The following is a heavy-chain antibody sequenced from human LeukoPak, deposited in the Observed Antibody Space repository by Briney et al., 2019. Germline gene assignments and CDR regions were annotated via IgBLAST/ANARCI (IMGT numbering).Heavy chain of an antibody. CDR3: AKAPTKEEEWLLLNYFDY. D-gene: IGHD3-22*01. CDR1: GFTFSSYA. Sequence: GGSLRLSCAASGFTFSSYAMHWVRQAPGNGLEWVAVISYDGSNKYYADSVKGRFTISRDNSKNTLYLQMNSLRAEDTAVYYCAKAPTKEEEWLLLNYFDYWGQGTLVTVSS. V-gene: IGHV3-30-3*01. CDR2: ISYDGSNK. J-gene: IGHJ4*02.